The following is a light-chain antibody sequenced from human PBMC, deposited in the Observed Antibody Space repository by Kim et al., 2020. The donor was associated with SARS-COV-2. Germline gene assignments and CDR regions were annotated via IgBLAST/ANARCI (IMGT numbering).Light chain of an antibody. CDR2: SNN. Sequence: ELTQPPSASGTPGQRVTISCSGSSSNIGSNTVNWYQQLPGTAPKLLIYSNNQRPSGVPDRFSGSKSGTSASLAISGRQSEDEADYYCAAWDDSLNGQVFGGGTQLTVL. J-gene: IGLJ3*02. V-gene: IGLV1-44*01. CDR3: AAWDDSLNGQV. CDR1: SSNIGSNT.